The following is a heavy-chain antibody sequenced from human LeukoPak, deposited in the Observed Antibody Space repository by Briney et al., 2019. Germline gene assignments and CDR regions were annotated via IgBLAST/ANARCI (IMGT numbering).Heavy chain of an antibody. Sequence: GGSLRLSCAASGFTFSSYAMHWVRQAPGKGLEWVSAISGSGGSTYYADSVKGRFTISRDNSKNTLYLQMNSLRAEDTAVYYCAKGAFATYYYDSSGYYPFDYWGQGTLVTVSS. CDR3: AKGAFATYYYDSSGYYPFDY. J-gene: IGHJ4*02. D-gene: IGHD3-22*01. CDR2: ISGSGGST. V-gene: IGHV3-23*01. CDR1: GFTFSSYA.